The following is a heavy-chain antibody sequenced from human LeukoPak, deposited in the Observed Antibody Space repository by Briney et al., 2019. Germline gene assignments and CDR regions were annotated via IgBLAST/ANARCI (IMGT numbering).Heavy chain of an antibody. J-gene: IGHJ6*04. CDR1: GFTFSSYW. D-gene: IGHD3-10*01. V-gene: IGHV3-74*01. Sequence: GGSLRLSCAASGFTFSSYWMHWVRQAPGKGLVWVSRINSDGSSTSYADSVKGRFTISRDNAKNTLYLQMNSLRAEDTAVYYCASSYYGSGSYYSYYGMDVWGKGTTVTDSS. CDR3: ASSYYGSGSYYSYYGMDV. CDR2: INSDGSST.